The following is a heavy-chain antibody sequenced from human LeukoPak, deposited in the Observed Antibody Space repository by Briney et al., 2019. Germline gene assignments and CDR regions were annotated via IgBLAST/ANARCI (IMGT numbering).Heavy chain of an antibody. CDR3: ARYGLLGLSEINAFDI. V-gene: IGHV4-59*12. CDR1: GGSISSYY. CDR2: IYYSGST. J-gene: IGHJ3*02. D-gene: IGHD2-2*01. Sequence: SETLSLTCTVSGGSISSYYWSWIRQPPGKGLEWIGYIYYSGSTNYSPSLKSRVTISVDTSKNQFSLKLNSVTAADTAVYYCARYGLLGLSEINAFDIWGQGTRVTVSS.